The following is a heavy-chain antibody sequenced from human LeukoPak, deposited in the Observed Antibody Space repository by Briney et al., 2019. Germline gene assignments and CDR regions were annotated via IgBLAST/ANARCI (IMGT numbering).Heavy chain of an antibody. CDR2: ISSSSSYI. D-gene: IGHD3-22*01. CDR3: ARPHYYDSSGYQPFDY. CDR1: GFTFSSYS. Sequence: PGGSLRLSCAASGFTFSSYSINWVRQAPGKGLEWVSSISSSSSYIYYADSVKGRFTISRDNVKYSLYLQMNSLRAEDTAVYYCARPHYYDSSGYQPFDYWGQGTLVTVSS. J-gene: IGHJ4*02. V-gene: IGHV3-21*01.